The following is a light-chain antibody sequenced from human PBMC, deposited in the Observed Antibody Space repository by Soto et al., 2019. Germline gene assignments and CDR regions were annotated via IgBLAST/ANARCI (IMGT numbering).Light chain of an antibody. Sequence: QSVLTQPPSVSGAPGQRVTISCTGSSSNIGAGYDVHWYQQLPGTAPKLLIYGNSNRPSGVPDRFSGSKSGTSASLAITGLQAEDEADYSCQSYDISLSGSRVFGGGTKLTVL. CDR1: SSNIGAGYD. V-gene: IGLV1-40*01. CDR3: QSYDISLSGSRV. J-gene: IGLJ2*01. CDR2: GNS.